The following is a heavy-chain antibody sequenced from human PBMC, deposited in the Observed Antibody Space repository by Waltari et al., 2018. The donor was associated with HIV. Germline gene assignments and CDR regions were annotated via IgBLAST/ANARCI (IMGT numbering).Heavy chain of an antibody. J-gene: IGHJ4*02. V-gene: IGHV1-2*06. CDR1: GYTFTAYY. CDR2: INLNSGDT. CDR3: ARDSYYYDSSGFFPDF. Sequence: QVQLVQSGAEVKKPGASVKVSCKASGYTFTAYYMHWVRQAPGQGLEWMGRINLNSGDTNYGQKFQGMVTMTRDTSISTAYMELSRLRSDDTAVYYCARDSYYYDSSGFFPDFWGQGTLVTVSS. D-gene: IGHD3-22*01.